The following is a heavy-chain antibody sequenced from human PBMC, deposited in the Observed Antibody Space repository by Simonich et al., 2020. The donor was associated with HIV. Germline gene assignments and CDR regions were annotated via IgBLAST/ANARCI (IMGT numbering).Heavy chain of an antibody. CDR1: GFTFSTSW. D-gene: IGHD3-16*01. CDR3: VRDPFYGSFDI. J-gene: IGHJ3*02. Sequence: EVQLVESGGGLVQLGGSMRISCAASGFTFSTSWMSWVRQAPDKGRDWGANIKKDGNQKNYLDSVKGQFTISRDNAKKSLYLEMNNLRAEDTAVYYCVRDPFYGSFDIWDQGTMVTVSS. V-gene: IGHV3-7*01. CDR2: IKKDGNQK.